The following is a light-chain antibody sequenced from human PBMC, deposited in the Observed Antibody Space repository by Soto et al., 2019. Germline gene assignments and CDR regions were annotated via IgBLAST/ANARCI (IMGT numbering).Light chain of an antibody. V-gene: IGKV3D-20*01. CDR3: QQYASSPVT. Sequence: EIVLTQSPATLSLSPGERATLSCGASQSVGRDYLAWYQQKPGLAPRLLIHGASIRATGIPDRFSGSGSGTDFNLIINRLEPEDFAEYFCQQYASSPVTFGGGIEVEIK. CDR2: GAS. CDR1: QSVGRDY. J-gene: IGKJ4*01.